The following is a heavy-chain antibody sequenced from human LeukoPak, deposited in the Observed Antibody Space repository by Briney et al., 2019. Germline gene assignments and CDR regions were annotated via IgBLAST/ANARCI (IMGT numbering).Heavy chain of an antibody. V-gene: IGHV4-59*01. CDR2: KDYSGST. J-gene: IGHJ4*02. CDR1: GGSISRYY. Sequence: PSETLSLTCTVSGGSISRYYWSWIRQPPGKGLEWIGYKDYSGSTNYNRSLKSRVTISVDTSKNQFSLKLSSVTAADTAVYYCARVRGGASELRLSFDSWGQGTLVTVSS. CDR3: ARVRGGASELRLSFDS. D-gene: IGHD1-7*01.